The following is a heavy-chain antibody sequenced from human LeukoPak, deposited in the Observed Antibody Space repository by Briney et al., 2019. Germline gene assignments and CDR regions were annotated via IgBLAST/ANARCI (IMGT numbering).Heavy chain of an antibody. CDR2: INSDGRTT. J-gene: IGHJ4*02. V-gene: IGHV3-74*01. Sequence: GGSLRLSCAASGFTFSNNWMHWVRRAPGKGLVWVSRINSDGRTTTYADSVKGRFTISRDNAKNTLYLQMNSLRAEDTAVYYCAMIKEGWGQGTLVTVSS. CDR3: AMIKEG. CDR1: GFTFSNNW. D-gene: IGHD3-22*01.